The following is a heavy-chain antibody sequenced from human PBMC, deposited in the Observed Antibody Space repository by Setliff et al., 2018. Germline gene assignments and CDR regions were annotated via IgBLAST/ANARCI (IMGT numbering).Heavy chain of an antibody. CDR2: TSGGGGFST. V-gene: IGHV3-23*01. CDR3: AGGRGWRFDD. Sequence: GGSLRLSCAASGFTFSSFAMSWVRQAPGEGLEWVSTTSGGGGFSTYYADSVKGRFTISRDNSKNTLSLQMNSLRGEDTAVYYCAGGRGWRFDDWGQGTLVTVSS. J-gene: IGHJ4*02. D-gene: IGHD6-19*01. CDR1: GFTFSSFA.